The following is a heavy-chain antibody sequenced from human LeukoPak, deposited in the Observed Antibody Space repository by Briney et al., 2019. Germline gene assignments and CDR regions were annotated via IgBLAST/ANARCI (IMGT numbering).Heavy chain of an antibody. CDR3: AKKGSYSSGWYGGHYFDS. J-gene: IGHJ4*01. Sequence: GGSLRLSCEASGFTFSSYALSWVRRAPGKGLEWVAAIGGDSSTYYTGSVRGRFTLSRDNSKNTVYLQMSSLRVEDTAVYYCAKKGSYSSGWYGGHYFDSWGEATLVTVSS. D-gene: IGHD6-19*01. V-gene: IGHV3-23*01. CDR2: IGGDSST. CDR1: GFTFSSYA.